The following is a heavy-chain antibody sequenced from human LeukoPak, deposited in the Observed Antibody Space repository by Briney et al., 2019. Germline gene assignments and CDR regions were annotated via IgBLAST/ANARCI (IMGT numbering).Heavy chain of an antibody. CDR1: GVTLSTYA. Sequence: GGSLRLSCAASGVTLSTYAMSWVRQAPGKGLEWVSSMSVSGGSTYYADSVKGRFTISRDSSKNTLYLQMNSLRAEDTAVYSCAKDLGSSPPGDFWGQGTLVTVSS. V-gene: IGHV3-23*01. D-gene: IGHD6-6*01. CDR2: MSVSGGST. J-gene: IGHJ4*02. CDR3: AKDLGSSPPGDF.